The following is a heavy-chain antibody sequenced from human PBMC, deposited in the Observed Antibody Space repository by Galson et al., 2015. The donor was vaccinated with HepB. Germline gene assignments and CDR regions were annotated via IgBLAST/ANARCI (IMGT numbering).Heavy chain of an antibody. J-gene: IGHJ4*02. V-gene: IGHV3-23*01. Sequence: SLRLSCAASGFTFSSYAMSWVRQAPGKGLEWVSAISGSGGSTYYADPVKGRLTISRDNSKNTLYLQMNSLRAEDTAVYYCASSRAGQWLVRPTLYYFDYWGQGTLVTVSS. CDR1: GFTFSSYA. CDR2: ISGSGGST. D-gene: IGHD6-19*01. CDR3: ASSRAGQWLVRPTLYYFDY.